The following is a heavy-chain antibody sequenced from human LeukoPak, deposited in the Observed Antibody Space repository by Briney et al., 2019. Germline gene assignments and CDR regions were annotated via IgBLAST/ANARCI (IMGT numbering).Heavy chain of an antibody. CDR1: GFTFSSYG. CDR3: AREGDGDYSDY. Sequence: GGSLRLSCAASGFTFSSYGMHWVRQAPGKGLEWVAVIWYDGSNKYYADSVKGRFTISRDNSKNTLYLQMNSLRAEDTAVYYCAREGDGDYSDYWGQGTLVTVSS. D-gene: IGHD4-17*01. V-gene: IGHV3-33*01. CDR2: IWYDGSNK. J-gene: IGHJ4*02.